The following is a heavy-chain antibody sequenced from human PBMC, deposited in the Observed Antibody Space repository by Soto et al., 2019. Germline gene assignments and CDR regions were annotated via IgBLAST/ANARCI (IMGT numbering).Heavy chain of an antibody. Sequence: QVQLVESGGGVVQPGRSLRLSCAASGFTFSSYAMHWVRQAPGKGLEWVAVISYDGSNKYYADSVKGRFTISRDNSKNTLYLQMNSLRAEDTAVYYCAREQPNRGLRFYYYGMDVW. CDR3: AREQPNRGLRFYYYGMDV. CDR1: GFTFSSYA. J-gene: IGHJ6*01. D-gene: IGHD5-12*01. CDR2: ISYDGSNK. V-gene: IGHV3-30-3*01.